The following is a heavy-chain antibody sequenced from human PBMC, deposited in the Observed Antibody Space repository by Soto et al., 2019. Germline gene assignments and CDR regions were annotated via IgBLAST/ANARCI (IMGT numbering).Heavy chain of an antibody. V-gene: IGHV3-48*01. J-gene: IGHJ4*02. Sequence: GGSLRLSCAASGFTFTRYSMNWARQAPGKGLEWVSYISSSDTIIYYADSVKGRFTISRDNAKNSLYLQMNSLRAEDTAVYYCARDLGYYDSSGYFDYWGQGTLVTVSS. CDR2: ISSSDTII. CDR3: ARDLGYYDSSGYFDY. CDR1: GFTFTRYS. D-gene: IGHD3-22*01.